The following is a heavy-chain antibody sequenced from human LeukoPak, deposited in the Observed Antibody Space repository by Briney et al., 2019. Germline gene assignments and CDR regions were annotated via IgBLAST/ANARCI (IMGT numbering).Heavy chain of an antibody. CDR3: ASAGYSSSWYYNN. CDR1: GFTFRSYT. CDR2: ISSSSSYI. D-gene: IGHD6-13*01. Sequence: GGSLRLSCAASGFTFRSYTMNWVRQAPGKGLEWVSSISSSSSYIYYADSVKGRFTISRDNAKNSQYLQMNSLRAEDTAVYYCASAGYSSSWYYNNWGQGTLVTVSS. J-gene: IGHJ4*02. V-gene: IGHV3-21*01.